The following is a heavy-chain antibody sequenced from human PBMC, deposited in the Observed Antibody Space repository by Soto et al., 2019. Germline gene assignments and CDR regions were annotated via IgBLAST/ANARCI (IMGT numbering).Heavy chain of an antibody. V-gene: IGHV4-31*03. Sequence: QVQLQESGPGLVKPSETLSLTCTVSGGSITRGGYYWSWIRQHPGKGLELIGYIYNSGTTYYNPSLKRRVTISVATSKNQFSLKLTSVTAADTAVYYCARDPAPWGQGTLVTVSS. CDR3: ARDPAP. J-gene: IGHJ5*02. CDR2: IYNSGTT. CDR1: GGSITRGGYY.